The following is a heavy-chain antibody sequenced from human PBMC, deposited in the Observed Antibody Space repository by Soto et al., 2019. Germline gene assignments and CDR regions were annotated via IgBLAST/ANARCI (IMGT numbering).Heavy chain of an antibody. Sequence: GGSLRLSCEGSGFTFSAYAMNWVRQAPGKGLEWVSYISSRSDTLYYADSVKGRFTISRDNAKNSVYSQVNNLRDEDTAVYYCARDWDIVILSVPIPNYNYGMDVWGQGTTVTVSS. CDR3: ARDWDIVILSVPIPNYNYGMDV. D-gene: IGHD2-15*01. CDR2: ISSRSDTL. J-gene: IGHJ6*02. CDR1: GFTFSAYA. V-gene: IGHV3-48*02.